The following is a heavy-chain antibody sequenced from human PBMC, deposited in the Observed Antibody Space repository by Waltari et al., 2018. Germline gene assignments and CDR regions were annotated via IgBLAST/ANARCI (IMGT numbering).Heavy chain of an antibody. CDR3: AKDFDIAAARGHFDY. D-gene: IGHD6-13*01. V-gene: IGHV3-23*04. Sequence: EVQLVESGGGLVQPGGSLRLSCAACGFTFSSYALSWVRQAPGKGLEWVSVISGSGYSTYYADSVKGRFTISRDNSKNTLYLQMNSLRAEDTAVYYCAKDFDIAAARGHFDYWGQGTLVTVSS. J-gene: IGHJ4*02. CDR1: GFTFSSYA. CDR2: ISGSGYST.